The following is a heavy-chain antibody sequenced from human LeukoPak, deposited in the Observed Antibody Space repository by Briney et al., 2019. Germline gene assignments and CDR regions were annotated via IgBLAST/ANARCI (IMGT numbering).Heavy chain of an antibody. J-gene: IGHJ3*02. Sequence: SVTVSCTASGGTFSSYAISWVRQAPGQGLEWMGGIIPIFGTANYAQKFQGRVTITADESTSTAYMEQSSLRSEDTAVYYCAIGGYYDSSGLDACDIWGQGTMVTVSS. V-gene: IGHV1-69*13. CDR3: AIGGYYDSSGLDACDI. CDR2: IIPIFGTA. CDR1: GGTFSSYA. D-gene: IGHD3-22*01.